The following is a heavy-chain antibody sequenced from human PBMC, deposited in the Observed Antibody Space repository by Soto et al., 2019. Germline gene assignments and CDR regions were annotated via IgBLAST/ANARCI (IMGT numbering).Heavy chain of an antibody. CDR3: ARDSGAKLSSS. V-gene: IGHV1-69*13. D-gene: IGHD6-13*01. CDR2: IVPIYRTA. Sequence: ASVKVSCKASGGTFSSDRFNGVRQARGQGLEWLGGIVPIYRTADYAQKFQGRVTITADESTRTVYLELSSLKSQDTALYYCARDSGAKLSSSWGQGTLVTSPQ. J-gene: IGHJ4*02. CDR1: GGTFSSDR.